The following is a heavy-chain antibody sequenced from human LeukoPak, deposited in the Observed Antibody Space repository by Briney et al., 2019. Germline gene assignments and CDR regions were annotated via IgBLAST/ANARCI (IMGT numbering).Heavy chain of an antibody. CDR1: GYTFTSYD. J-gene: IGHJ5*02. D-gene: IGHD1-14*01. CDR3: ARAEAPDNWFDP. CDR2: MNPNSGNT. V-gene: IGHV1-8*01. Sequence: ASVKASCKASGYTFTSYDINWVRQATGQGLEWMGWMNPNSGNTGYAQKFQGRVTMTRNTSISTAYMELSSLRSEDTAVYYCARAEAPDNWFDPWGQGTLVTVSS.